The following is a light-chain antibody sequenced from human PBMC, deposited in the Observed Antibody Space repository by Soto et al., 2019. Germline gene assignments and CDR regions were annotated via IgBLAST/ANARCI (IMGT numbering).Light chain of an antibody. Sequence: QSALTQPASVSGSPGQSITISCTGTSSDVGGYNYVSWYQQHPGKAPKLMIYEVSNRPSGVSNRFSGSKSGNMASLTISGLQAEDEADYYCSSYTSSGTLLFGGGTKLTVL. CDR1: SSDVGGYNY. CDR3: SSYTSSGTLL. CDR2: EVS. V-gene: IGLV2-14*01. J-gene: IGLJ2*01.